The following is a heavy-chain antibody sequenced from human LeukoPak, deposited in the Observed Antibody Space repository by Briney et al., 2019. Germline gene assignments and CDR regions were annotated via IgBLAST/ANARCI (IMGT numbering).Heavy chain of an antibody. D-gene: IGHD1-20*01. Sequence: PSGTLSLTCAVYGGSFSGYYWNWIRQPPGKGLEWIGEINHSGSTNYNPSLKSRVTISRDTSKNQFSLKLSSVTAADTAVYYCARDRYNWNGEDYWGPGTLVTVSS. V-gene: IGHV4-34*01. CDR1: GGSFSGYY. CDR3: ARDRYNWNGEDY. CDR2: INHSGST. J-gene: IGHJ4*02.